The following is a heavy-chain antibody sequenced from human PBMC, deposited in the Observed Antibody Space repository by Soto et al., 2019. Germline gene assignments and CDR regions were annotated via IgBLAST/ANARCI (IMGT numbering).Heavy chain of an antibody. J-gene: IGHJ5*02. Sequence: SETLSLTCTVSGGSISTYYWSWIRQPLGKGLEWIGYIYYSGIANYNPSLKSRVTISVDTSKNQFSLKLSSVTAADTAVYYCASPKIAFYNWFDPWGQGTLVTVSS. V-gene: IGHV4-59*08. CDR1: GGSISTYY. D-gene: IGHD3-3*02. CDR3: ASPKIAFYNWFDP. CDR2: IYYSGIA.